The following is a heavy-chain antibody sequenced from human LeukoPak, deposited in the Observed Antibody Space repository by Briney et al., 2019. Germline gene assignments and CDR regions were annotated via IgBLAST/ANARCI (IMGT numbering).Heavy chain of an antibody. J-gene: IGHJ5*02. CDR3: ARAILYDSSGYTRFDP. D-gene: IGHD3-22*01. Sequence: SETLSLTCTVSGGSISSYYWSWIRQPPGKGLEWIGYIYYSGSTNYNPSLKSRVTISVDTSKNQFSLKLCSVTAADTAVYYCARAILYDSSGYTRFDPWGQGTLVTVSS. CDR2: IYYSGST. V-gene: IGHV4-59*01. CDR1: GGSISSYY.